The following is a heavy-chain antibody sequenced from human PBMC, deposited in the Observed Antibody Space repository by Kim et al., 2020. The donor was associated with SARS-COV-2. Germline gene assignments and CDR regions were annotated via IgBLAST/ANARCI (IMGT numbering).Heavy chain of an antibody. J-gene: IGHJ4*02. V-gene: IGHV1-3*01. CDR2: INAGNGNT. Sequence: ASVKVSCKASGFTFSDYAMYWVRQAPGQRLEWMGWINAGNGNTRYSQKLQGRVTITWDTSASTAYMDLTSLRFEDTAVYYCARERFGGSLDYWGQGTLVT. D-gene: IGHD3-10*01. CDR3: ARERFGGSLDY. CDR1: GFTFSDYA.